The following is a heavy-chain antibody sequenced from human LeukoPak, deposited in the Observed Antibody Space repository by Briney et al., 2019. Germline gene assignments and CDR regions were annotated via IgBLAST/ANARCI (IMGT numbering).Heavy chain of an antibody. J-gene: IGHJ3*02. CDR2: ISYSGST. V-gene: IGHV4-59*01. D-gene: IGHD1-26*01. CDR1: GGAIRSYY. CDR3: ARETRLHSGSYSNDAFDI. Sequence: SEALSLTCNVSGGAIRSYYWSWIRQPPGKGLEWIGYISYSGSTDYNPSLKSRVTISLDTSKNQFSLRLSSVTAADTAVYYCARETRLHSGSYSNDAFDIWGQGTMVTVSS.